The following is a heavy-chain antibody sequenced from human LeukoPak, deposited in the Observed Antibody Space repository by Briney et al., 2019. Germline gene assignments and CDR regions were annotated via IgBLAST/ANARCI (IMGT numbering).Heavy chain of an antibody. CDR2: ISSGGTTI. CDR3: VSSGWLAY. V-gene: IGHV3-48*03. CDR1: GFTFNNYE. Sequence: GGSLRLSCAASGFTFNNYETNWVRQAPGKGLEWVSYISSGGTTIYYADSVKGRFTISRDNAKNSLYLQMNSLRAEDTAIYYCVSSGWLAYWGQGTLVTVSS. J-gene: IGHJ4*02. D-gene: IGHD6-19*01.